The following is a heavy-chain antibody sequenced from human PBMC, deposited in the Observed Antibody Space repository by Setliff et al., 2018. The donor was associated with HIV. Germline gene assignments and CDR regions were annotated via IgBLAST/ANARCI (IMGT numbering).Heavy chain of an antibody. V-gene: IGHV4-61*05. CDR3: ARGGSGNSYNGAFDY. D-gene: IGHD3-10*01. Sequence: SETLSLTCTVSGDSISSSSFYWSWIRQPPGKGLEWIGSIYTSGSTNYNPSLKSRLTISLDTKNQFSLKLSSVTAADTAVYYCARGGSGNSYNGAFDYWGQGTLVTVSS. CDR1: GDSISSSSFY. CDR2: IYTSGST. J-gene: IGHJ4*02.